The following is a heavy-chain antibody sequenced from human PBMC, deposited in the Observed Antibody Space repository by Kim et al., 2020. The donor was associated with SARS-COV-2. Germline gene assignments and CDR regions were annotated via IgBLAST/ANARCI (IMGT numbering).Heavy chain of an antibody. J-gene: IGHJ1*01. CDR1: GFSITSYH. Sequence: SETLSLTCTVSGFSITSYHWSWIRQPPGKGLEWIGYISYTGITNYNPSLQSRVTISRDTSKNQFSLRLTSVTDADTAVYYCAREGVNCCSSLDHWGQGNLVTVYS. D-gene: IGHD2-21*01. V-gene: IGHV4-59*01. CDR3: AREGVNCCSSLDH. CDR2: ISYTGIT.